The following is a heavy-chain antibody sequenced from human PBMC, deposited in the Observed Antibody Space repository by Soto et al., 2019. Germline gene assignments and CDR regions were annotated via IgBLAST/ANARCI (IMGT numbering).Heavy chain of an antibody. V-gene: IGHV3-53*01. J-gene: IGHJ4*02. CDR2: IYSGGST. Sequence: PGGSLRLSCAASGFTVSSNYMSWVRQAPGKGLEWVSVIYSGGSTYYADSVKGRFTISRDNSKNTLYLQMNSLRAEDTAVYYCARELHYYDSSGYFLDYFDYWGQGTLVTVS. CDR3: ARELHYYDSSGYFLDYFDY. D-gene: IGHD3-22*01. CDR1: GFTVSSNY.